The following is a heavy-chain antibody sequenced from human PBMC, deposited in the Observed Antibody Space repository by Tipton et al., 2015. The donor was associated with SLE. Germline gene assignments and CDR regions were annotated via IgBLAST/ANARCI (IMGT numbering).Heavy chain of an antibody. CDR2: ISWNSESI. CDR3: GKVGPMGEFDY. CDR1: GFTFRDYV. V-gene: IGHV3-9*01. D-gene: IGHD2-21*01. J-gene: IGHJ4*02. Sequence: SLRLSCAASGFTFRDYVVHWVRQAPGKGLEWVSGISWNSESIGYADSVKGRFTISRDNAKNSLYLQMNSLRPEDAAIYYCGKVGPMGEFDYWGQGTLVTVSS.